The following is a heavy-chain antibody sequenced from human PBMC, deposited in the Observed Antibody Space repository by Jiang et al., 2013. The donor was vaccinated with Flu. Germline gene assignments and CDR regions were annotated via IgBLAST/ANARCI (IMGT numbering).Heavy chain of an antibody. CDR2: IYPGDSDT. D-gene: IGHD3-10*01. Sequence: GAEVKKPGESLKISCKTSGYAFSNYWIAWLRQMPGKGLEWMGIIYPGDSDTRYSPSFQGQVTISADKSISTAYLQWGSLKAADTAVYHCARISGSGGADTFDIWGQGDNGHRLF. CDR3: ARISGSGGADTFDI. J-gene: IGHJ3*02. V-gene: IGHV5-51*01. CDR1: GYAFSNYW.